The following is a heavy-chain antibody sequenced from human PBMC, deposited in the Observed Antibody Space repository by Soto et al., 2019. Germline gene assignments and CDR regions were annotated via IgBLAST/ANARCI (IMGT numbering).Heavy chain of an antibody. CDR3: ARDGGFSSGWSAFFDY. CDR1: GGSISDYY. CDR2: IYSSGST. V-gene: IGHV4-4*07. J-gene: IGHJ4*02. Sequence: WETLSLTCTVSGGSISDYYWTWIRQTAGKGLEWIGRIYSSGSTNYNPSLKGRVSMSVDRSKNQFSLRLTSVTAADTAVYYCARDGGFSSGWSAFFDYWGRGILVTVSS. D-gene: IGHD6-19*01.